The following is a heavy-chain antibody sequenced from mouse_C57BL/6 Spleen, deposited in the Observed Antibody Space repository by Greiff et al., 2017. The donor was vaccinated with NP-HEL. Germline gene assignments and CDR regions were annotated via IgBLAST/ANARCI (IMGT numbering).Heavy chain of an antibody. J-gene: IGHJ2*01. CDR3: ARSQSNGYFDY. D-gene: IGHD2-5*01. Sequence: QVQLKQSGPELVKPGASVKLSCKASGYTFTSYAINWVKQRPGQGLEWIGWIYPRDGSTKYNEKFKGKATLTVDTSSSTAYMELHSLTSEDSAVYFCARSQSNGYFDYWGQGTTLTVSS. CDR1: GYTFTSYA. V-gene: IGHV1-85*01. CDR2: IYPRDGST.